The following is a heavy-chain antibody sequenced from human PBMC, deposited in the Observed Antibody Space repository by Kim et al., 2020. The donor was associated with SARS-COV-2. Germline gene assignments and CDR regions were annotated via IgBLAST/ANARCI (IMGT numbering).Heavy chain of an antibody. CDR2: LSDGGAAT. CDR1: GFTFTNYA. CDR3: AKGLGAAIPSTRYFDY. Sequence: GGSLRLSCAASGFTFTNYAMSWVRQAPGRGLEWVSTLSDGGAATYYADSVKGRFTISRDNSKNILYLQMNSLRADDTAVYYCAKGLGAAIPSTRYFDYWGQGAQVTVAS. V-gene: IGHV3-23*01. D-gene: IGHD2-2*01. J-gene: IGHJ4*02.